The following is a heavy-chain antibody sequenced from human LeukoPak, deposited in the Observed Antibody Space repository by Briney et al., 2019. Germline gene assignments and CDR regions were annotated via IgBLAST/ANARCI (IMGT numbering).Heavy chain of an antibody. V-gene: IGHV4-39*07. CDR1: GGSISSSSYY. CDR3: ASLYYYGSGSYPLDY. D-gene: IGHD3-10*01. CDR2: IYYSGST. J-gene: IGHJ4*02. Sequence: SETLSLTCTVSGGSISSSSYYWGCIRQPPGKGLEWIGSIYYSGSTYYNPSLKSRVTISVDTSKNQFSLKLSSVTAADTAVYYCASLYYYGSGSYPLDYWGQGTLVTVSS.